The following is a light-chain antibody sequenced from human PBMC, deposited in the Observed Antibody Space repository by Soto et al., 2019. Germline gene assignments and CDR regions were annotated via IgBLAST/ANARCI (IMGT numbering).Light chain of an antibody. CDR1: QFVGTN. J-gene: IGKJ1*01. Sequence: ELATTQSPATLSVSPGERATLSCRASQFVGTNLAWYQHRPGQAPRLLIYGASTRATGIPARFSGSGSGTDFTLTISSLQSEDFAVYYCQQYDNWPRTFGQGTKVDIK. V-gene: IGKV3D-15*01. CDR3: QQYDNWPRT. CDR2: GAS.